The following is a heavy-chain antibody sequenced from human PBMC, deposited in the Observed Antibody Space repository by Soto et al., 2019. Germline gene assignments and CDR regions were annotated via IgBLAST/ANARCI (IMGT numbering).Heavy chain of an antibody. CDR2: MNPNSGNT. V-gene: IGHV1-8*01. CDR3: ARYAAVNGNGYYYYYYMDG. CDR1: GYTFTSYD. Sequence: ASVKVSCKTSGYTFTSYDINWVRQATGQVLEWMGWMNPNSGNTGYAQKFQGRVTMTRNTSISTAYMELSSLRSEDTAVYHYARYAAVNGNGYYYYYYMDGWGKGTTVTVSS. D-gene: IGHD1-1*01. J-gene: IGHJ6*03.